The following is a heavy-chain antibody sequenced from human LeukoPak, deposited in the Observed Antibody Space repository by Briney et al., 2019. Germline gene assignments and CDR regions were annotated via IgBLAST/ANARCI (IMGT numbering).Heavy chain of an antibody. CDR3: ARAVDVYTYGYGY. V-gene: IGHV3-48*01. Sequence: PGGSLTLSCAASGFTFSSYNINWVRQAPGKGLEWVSYISSSSTNILYADSVRGRFNTSRDNAKNSLYLEMNHQSGEDTALYYWARAVDVYTYGYGYWGQGTLATVSS. D-gene: IGHD5-18*01. CDR1: GFTFSSYN. CDR2: ISSSSTNI. J-gene: IGHJ4*02.